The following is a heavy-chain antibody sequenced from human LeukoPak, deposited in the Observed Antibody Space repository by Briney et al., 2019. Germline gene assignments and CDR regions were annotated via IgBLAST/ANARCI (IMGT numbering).Heavy chain of an antibody. CDR2: INPNSGGT. D-gene: IGHD2-15*01. J-gene: IGHJ5*02. V-gene: IGHV1-2*02. CDR3: ATSGSPYCSGGSCYFGVGWFDP. CDR1: GYTFTGYY. Sequence: ASVKVSCKASGYTFTGYYMHWVRQAPGQGLEWMGWINPNSGGTIYAQKFQGRVTMTEDTSTDTAYMELSSLRSEDTAVYYCATSGSPYCSGGSCYFGVGWFDPRGQGTLVTVSS.